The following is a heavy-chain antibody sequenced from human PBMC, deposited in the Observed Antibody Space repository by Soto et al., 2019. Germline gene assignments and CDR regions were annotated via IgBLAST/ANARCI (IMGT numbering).Heavy chain of an antibody. CDR3: ARGRPAAAGTHPYFDY. D-gene: IGHD6-13*01. V-gene: IGHV4-34*01. Sequence: SETLSLTCAVYGGSFSGYYWSWIRQPLGKGLEWIGEINHSGSTNYNPSLKSRVTISVDTSKNQFSLKLSSVTAADTAVYYCARGRPAAAGTHPYFDYWGQGTLVTVSS. J-gene: IGHJ4*02. CDR1: GGSFSGYY. CDR2: INHSGST.